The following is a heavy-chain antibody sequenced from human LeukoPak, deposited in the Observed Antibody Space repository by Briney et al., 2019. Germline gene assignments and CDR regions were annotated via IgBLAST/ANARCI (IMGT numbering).Heavy chain of an antibody. V-gene: IGHV4-34*01. J-gene: IGHJ4*02. Sequence: SETLSLTCAVYGGSFSGYYWSWIRQPPGKSLEWIGEINHSGSTNYNPSLKSRVTISVDTSKNQFSLKLSSVTAADTAVYYCAHSMVVTDYFDYWGQGTLVTVSS. D-gene: IGHD4-23*01. CDR3: AHSMVVTDYFDY. CDR2: INHSGST. CDR1: GGSFSGYY.